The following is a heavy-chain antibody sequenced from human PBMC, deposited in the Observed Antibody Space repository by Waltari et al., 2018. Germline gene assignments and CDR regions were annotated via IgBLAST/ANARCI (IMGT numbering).Heavy chain of an antibody. D-gene: IGHD4-17*01. CDR3: AGGLTRRVHKENYFDY. Sequence: QVQLVQSGAEVKKPGSSVKVSCKDSGGTFSSYAISWVRQAPGQGLEWRGGVLPICGTGKYAQKVQGRGTITAAESTSTAYMELSSLGSEDAAVYYCAGGLTRRVHKENYFDYWGQGTLVTVSS. J-gene: IGHJ4*02. CDR2: VLPICGTG. CDR1: GGTFSSYA. V-gene: IGHV1-69*01.